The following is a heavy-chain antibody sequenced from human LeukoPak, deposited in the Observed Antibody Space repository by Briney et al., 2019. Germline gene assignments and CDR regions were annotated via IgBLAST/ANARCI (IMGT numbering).Heavy chain of an antibody. CDR2: IYYSGST. Sequence: SETLSLTCTVSGGSISSSSYYWGWIRQPPGKGLEWIGSIYYSGSTYYKSSLKSRVTISVDTSKNQFSLKLSSVTAADTAVYYCASKGLNSRYCSSSSCLPLFDYWGQGILVTVSS. D-gene: IGHD2-2*01. V-gene: IGHV4-39*01. CDR1: GGSISSSSYY. J-gene: IGHJ4*02. CDR3: ASKGLNSRYCSSSSCLPLFDY.